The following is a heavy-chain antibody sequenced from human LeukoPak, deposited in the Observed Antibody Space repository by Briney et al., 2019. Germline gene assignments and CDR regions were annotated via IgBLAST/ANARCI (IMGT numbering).Heavy chain of an antibody. Sequence: GGSLRLSCAASGFTFSNYAMSWVRQAPGKGLERVSAIGGTGGGTYYADSVKGRFTISRDNSKNTLFLQMNSLRAEDTAIYYCAKDSFSYNGVFDSLDIWGQGTMVTVSS. D-gene: IGHD2-8*01. J-gene: IGHJ3*02. V-gene: IGHV3-23*01. CDR3: AKDSFSYNGVFDSLDI. CDR2: IGGTGGGT. CDR1: GFTFSNYA.